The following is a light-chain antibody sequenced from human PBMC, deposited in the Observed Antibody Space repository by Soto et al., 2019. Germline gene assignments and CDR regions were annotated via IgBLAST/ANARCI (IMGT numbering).Light chain of an antibody. CDR2: DAS. Sequence: DIQMTQSPSTLPASVGDRVTITCRASQNINNWLAWYQQKPGKAPELLIFDASNLESGVPSRFSGSGSGTEFTLTISSLQPDDFATYYCQQYDSYWTFGQGTKV. V-gene: IGKV1-5*01. CDR1: QNINNW. J-gene: IGKJ1*01. CDR3: QQYDSYWT.